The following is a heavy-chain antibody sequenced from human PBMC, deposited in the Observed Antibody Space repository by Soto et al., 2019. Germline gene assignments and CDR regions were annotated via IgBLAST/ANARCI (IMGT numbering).Heavy chain of an antibody. CDR3: ARVELMIRGRHDY. CDR2: INVHNGNS. CDR1: GYLFTSNG. D-gene: IGHD3-10*01. V-gene: IGHV1-18*04. J-gene: IGHJ4*02. Sequence: QVQLVQSGAEVKKPGASVKVSCKASGYLFTSNGISWVRQAPGQGLEWLGWINVHNGNSNYAQKFQGRVTMTTDTSTSTAYMEVRTLKSDDTAIYYCARVELMIRGRHDYWGQRTLVTVSS.